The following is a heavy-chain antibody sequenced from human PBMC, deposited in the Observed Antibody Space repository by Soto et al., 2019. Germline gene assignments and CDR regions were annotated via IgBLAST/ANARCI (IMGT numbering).Heavy chain of an antibody. CDR3: ARDYHGDYVGGLDP. CDR2: IWYDGSNK. J-gene: IGHJ5*02. V-gene: IGHV3-33*01. CDR1: GFTFSSYG. D-gene: IGHD4-17*01. Sequence: QVQLVESGGGVVQPGRSLRLSCAASGFTFSSYGMHWVRQAPGKGLEWVAVIWYDGSNKYYADSVKGRFTISRDNSKNTLYLQMNSLRAEDTAVYYCARDYHGDYVGGLDPWGQGTLVTVSS.